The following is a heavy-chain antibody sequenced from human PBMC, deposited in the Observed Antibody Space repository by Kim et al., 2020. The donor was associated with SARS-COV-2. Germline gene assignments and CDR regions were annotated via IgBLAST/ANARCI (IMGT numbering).Heavy chain of an antibody. J-gene: IGHJ3*02. CDR1: GGSFSGYY. CDR3: ATSLNYYDSSGYFTDAFD. CDR2: INHSGST. D-gene: IGHD3-22*01. V-gene: IGHV4-34*01. Sequence: SETLSLTCAVYGGSFSGYYWSWIRQPPGKGLEWIGEINHSGSTNYNPSLKSRVTISVDTSKNQFSLKLSSVTAADTAVYYCATSLNYYDSSGYFTDAFD.